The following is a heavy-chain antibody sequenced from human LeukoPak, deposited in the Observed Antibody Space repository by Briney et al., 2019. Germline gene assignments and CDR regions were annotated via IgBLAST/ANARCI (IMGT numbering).Heavy chain of an antibody. CDR1: GGSISSYY. CDR3: ARGPYYYDSSGYYYSYFDY. J-gene: IGHJ4*02. V-gene: IGHV4-59*01. Sequence: KPSETLSLTCNVSGGSISSYYWSWIRQPPGKGLEWIGYIHYSGSTNYNPSLKSRVTISADTSKNQFSLKLGSVTAADTAVYYCARGPYYYDSSGYYYSYFDYWGQGTLVTVSS. CDR2: IHYSGST. D-gene: IGHD3-22*01.